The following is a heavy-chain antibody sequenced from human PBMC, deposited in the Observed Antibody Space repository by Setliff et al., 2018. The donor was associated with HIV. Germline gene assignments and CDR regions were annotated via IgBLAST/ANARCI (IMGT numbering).Heavy chain of an antibody. D-gene: IGHD3-22*01. CDR1: GFTFSSYS. V-gene: IGHV3-23*01. CDR3: AKTYYYDSSGYYGVDY. J-gene: IGHJ4*02. CDR2: ISGSGDST. Sequence: GGSLRLSCAASGFTFSSYSMNWVRQAPGKGLEWVSYISGSGDSTYYADSVKGRFTISRDNSKNTLYLQMNSLRAEDTAVYYCAKTYYYDSSGYYGVDYWGQGTLVTVSS.